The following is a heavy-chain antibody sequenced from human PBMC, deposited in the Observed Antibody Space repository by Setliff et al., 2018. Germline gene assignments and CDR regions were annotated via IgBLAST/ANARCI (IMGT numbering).Heavy chain of an antibody. CDR3: ARNPASGAYYSSRPFHFDY. V-gene: IGHV4-59*08. D-gene: IGHD3-22*01. CDR1: GAYISSYY. Sequence: PSETLSLTCTVSGAYISSYYWSWIRQPPGKGLEWIGYIYYGGTTNYNPSLKSRVSISLDTSKSQFSLRLSSLTAADTAVYCCARNPASGAYYSSRPFHFDYWGQGALVTVSS. J-gene: IGHJ4*02. CDR2: IYYGGTT.